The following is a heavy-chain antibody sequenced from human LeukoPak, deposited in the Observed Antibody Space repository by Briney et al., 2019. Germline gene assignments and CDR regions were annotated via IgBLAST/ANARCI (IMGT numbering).Heavy chain of an antibody. V-gene: IGHV4-38-2*02. CDR1: GYSISSGYY. CDR3: ARTTMVRGTYYMDV. Sequence: SETLSLTRTVSGYSISSGYYWGWIRQPPGKGLEWIGSIYHSGSTYYNPSLKSRVTISVDTSKNHFSLKLSSVTAADTAVYYCARTTMVRGTYYMDVWGKGTTVTISS. D-gene: IGHD3-10*01. J-gene: IGHJ6*03. CDR2: IYHSGST.